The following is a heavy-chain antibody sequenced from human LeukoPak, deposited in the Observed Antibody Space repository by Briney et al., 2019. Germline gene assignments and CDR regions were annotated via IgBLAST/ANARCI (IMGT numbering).Heavy chain of an antibody. V-gene: IGHV3-74*01. Sequence: PGGSLRLSCAASGFTFSSYWMHWVRQAPGKGLVWVSSINSDGSSTSYADSVKGRFTISRDNAKNTLYLQMNSLRAEDTAVYYCARPSAFTDLNYWGQGTLVTVS. CDR1: GFTFSSYW. CDR3: ARPSAFTDLNY. CDR2: INSDGSST. J-gene: IGHJ4*02.